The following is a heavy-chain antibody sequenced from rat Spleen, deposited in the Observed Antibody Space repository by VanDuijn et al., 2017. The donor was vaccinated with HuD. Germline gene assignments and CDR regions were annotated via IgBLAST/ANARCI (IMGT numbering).Heavy chain of an antibody. J-gene: IGHJ3*01. V-gene: IGHV5-22*01. CDR1: GFTFSDYY. CDR2: ISYEGSGT. D-gene: IGHD1-2*01. CDR3: ATHGYSSYGWFAY. Sequence: EVQLVESGKSLVQPGRSLKLSCAASGFTFSDYYMAWVRQAPKKGLEWVASISYEGSGTYYGDSVKGRFTISRDNAKRTLYLQMNSLRSEDTATYYCATHGYSSYGWFAYWGQGTLVTVSS.